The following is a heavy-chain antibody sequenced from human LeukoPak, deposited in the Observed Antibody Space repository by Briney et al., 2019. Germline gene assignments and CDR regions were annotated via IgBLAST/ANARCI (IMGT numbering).Heavy chain of an antibody. J-gene: IGHJ4*02. D-gene: IGHD3-10*01. CDR2: IIPIFGTA. CDR3: ASNAMVRGEDY. CDR1: GGTFSSYA. V-gene: IGHV1-69*05. Sequence: GSSVKVSCKAPGGTFSSYAISWVRQAPGQGLEWMGGIIPIFGTANYAQKFQGRVTITTDESTSTAYMGLSSLRSEDTAVYYCASNAMVRGEDYWGQGTLVTVSS.